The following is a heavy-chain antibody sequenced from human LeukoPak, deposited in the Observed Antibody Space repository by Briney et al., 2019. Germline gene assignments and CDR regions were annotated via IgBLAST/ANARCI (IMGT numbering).Heavy chain of an antibody. CDR1: GVSISSGGYS. D-gene: IGHD2-2*01. CDR3: ARQYCSSTSCYPNWFDP. CDR2: IYHSGST. V-gene: IGHV4-30-2*01. Sequence: PSETLSLTCAVSGVSISSGGYSWSWIRQPPGRGLEWIAYIYHSGSTYYNPALKSRVTISVDRSKTQFSLKLSSVTAADTAVYYCARQYCSSTSCYPNWFDPWGQGTLVTVSS. J-gene: IGHJ5*02.